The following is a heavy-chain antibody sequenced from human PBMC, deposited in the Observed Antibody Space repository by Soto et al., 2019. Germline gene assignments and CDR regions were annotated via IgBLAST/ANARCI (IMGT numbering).Heavy chain of an antibody. V-gene: IGHV4-59*02. CDR2: INNNGNT. J-gene: IGHJ3*02. D-gene: IGHD3-22*01. CDR1: GGSVSGYH. CDR3: ARGYYYDSSGYYYAFDI. Sequence: SETLSLTCNVSGGSVSGYHWSWIRQPPGKGLEWIGYINNNGNTDYNPSLKSRVTISVDTSKNQFSLKLSSVTAADTAVYYCARGYYYDSSGYYYAFDIWGQGTMVTVSS.